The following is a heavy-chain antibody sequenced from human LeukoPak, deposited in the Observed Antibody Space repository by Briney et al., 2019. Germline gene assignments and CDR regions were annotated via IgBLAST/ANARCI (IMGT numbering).Heavy chain of an antibody. V-gene: IGHV4-59*01. Sequence: PSETLSLTCTVPGGSISSYYWSWIRQPPGKGLEWIGYIYYSGSTNYNPSLKSRVTISVDTSKNQFSLKLSSVTAADTAVYYCARPRRPSYDSSGYDIWGQGTMVTVSS. CDR1: GGSISSYY. D-gene: IGHD3-22*01. CDR3: ARPRRPSYDSSGYDI. CDR2: IYYSGST. J-gene: IGHJ3*02.